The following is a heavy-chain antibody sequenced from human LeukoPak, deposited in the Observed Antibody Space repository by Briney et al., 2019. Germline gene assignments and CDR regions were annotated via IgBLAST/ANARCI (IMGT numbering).Heavy chain of an antibody. V-gene: IGHV3-53*04. J-gene: IGHJ6*02. CDR1: GFTVSSNY. D-gene: IGHD3-16*01. Sequence: PGGSLRLSSAASGFTVSSNYMSWDRQAPGKGMEWVSVIYSGGNTYYADSVKGRFTISRHNSKNTLYLQMNSLRAEDTAVYYCARDLRYGAKGEDGMDVWGQGTTVTVSS. CDR3: ARDLRYGAKGEDGMDV. CDR2: IYSGGNT.